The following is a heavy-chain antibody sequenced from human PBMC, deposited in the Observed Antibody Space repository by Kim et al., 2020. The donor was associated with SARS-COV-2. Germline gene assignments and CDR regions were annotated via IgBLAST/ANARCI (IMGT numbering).Heavy chain of an antibody. D-gene: IGHD6-13*01. Sequence: ASVKVSCKASGYTFTNYGLTWVRQAPGQGLEWMGWISTYNGNTKYAQKFQGRVTMTTDTSTGTGYMEFRSLRSDDTAFYYCARKLAVADFDYWAREPWSPSPQ. V-gene: IGHV1-18*01. J-gene: IGHJ4*02. CDR3: ARKLAVADFDY. CDR1: GYTFTNYG. CDR2: ISTYNGNT.